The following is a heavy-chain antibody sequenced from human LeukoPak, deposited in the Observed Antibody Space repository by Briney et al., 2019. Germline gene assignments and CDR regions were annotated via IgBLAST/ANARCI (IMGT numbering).Heavy chain of an antibody. Sequence: SETLSLTCTVSGGSISSYYWSWIRQPPGKGLEWIGYIYTSGSTNYNPSLKSRIAISVDTSKIQFSRKLSSVTAADSGVYYCARNRQGAFDIWGQGTMVTVSS. J-gene: IGHJ3*02. V-gene: IGHV4-4*08. CDR3: ARNRQGAFDI. CDR2: IYTSGST. CDR1: GGSISSYY.